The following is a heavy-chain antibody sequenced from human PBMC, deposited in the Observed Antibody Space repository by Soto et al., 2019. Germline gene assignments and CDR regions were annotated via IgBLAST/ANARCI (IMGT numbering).Heavy chain of an antibody. J-gene: IGHJ6*02. CDR1: GFTFSSYA. D-gene: IGHD4-17*01. CDR2: ISYDGSNK. Sequence: PGGSLRLSCAASGFTFSSYAMHWVRQAPGKGLEWVAVISYDGSNKYYADSVKGRFTISRDNSENTLYLQMNSLRAEDTAVYYCARSPTVSYYYYGMDVWGQGTTVTVSS. CDR3: ARSPTVSYYYYGMDV. V-gene: IGHV3-30-3*01.